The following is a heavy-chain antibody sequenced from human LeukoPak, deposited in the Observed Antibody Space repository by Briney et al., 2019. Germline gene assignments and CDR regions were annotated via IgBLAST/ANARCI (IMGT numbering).Heavy chain of an antibody. CDR2: ISTSGGST. J-gene: IGHJ4*02. CDR1: GFTFNNYD. CDR3: AKDQAPPSVPAAALVH. D-gene: IGHD2-2*01. V-gene: IGHV3-23*01. Sequence: GGSLRLSCAASGFTFNNYDMSWVRQAPGKGLEWVSSISTSGGSTYYADSVKGRFTISRDNSKSTLFLQMNSLRGDDTAVYYCAKDQAPPSVPAAALVHWGQGTLVTVSS.